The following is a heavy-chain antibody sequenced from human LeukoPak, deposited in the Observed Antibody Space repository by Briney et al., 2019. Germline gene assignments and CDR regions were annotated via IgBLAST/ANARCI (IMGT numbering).Heavy chain of an antibody. CDR3: AKDIVVVAATQHYYYYYGMDV. CDR2: ISGDGGST. Sequence: GGSLRLSCAAPGFTFDDYAMHWVRQAPGKGLEWVSLISGDGGSTYYADSVKGRFTISRDNSKNSLYLQMNSLRTEDTALYYCAKDIVVVAATQHYYYYYGMDVWGQGTTVTVSS. CDR1: GFTFDDYA. J-gene: IGHJ6*02. D-gene: IGHD2-15*01. V-gene: IGHV3-43*02.